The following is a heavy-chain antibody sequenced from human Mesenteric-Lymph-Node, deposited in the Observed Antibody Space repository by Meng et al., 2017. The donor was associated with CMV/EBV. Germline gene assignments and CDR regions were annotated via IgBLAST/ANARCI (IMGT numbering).Heavy chain of an antibody. V-gene: IGHV3-23*01. J-gene: IGHJ4*02. Sequence: GGSLRLSCEASGFTSSSSAMSWVRQEPGKGLEWVSAISGSGSTTNDADLVTGRFTISRDNSKNTLFLQMNSLRAEDTAVYYCARLPEYSYTWPIFDYWGQGTLVTVSS. CDR3: ARLPEYSYTWPIFDY. D-gene: IGHD6-6*01. CDR1: GFTSSSSA. CDR2: ISGSGSTT.